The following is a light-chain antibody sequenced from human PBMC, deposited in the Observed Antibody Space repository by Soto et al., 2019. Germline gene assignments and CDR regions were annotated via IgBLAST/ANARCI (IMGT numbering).Light chain of an antibody. CDR3: QKYNAWRT. CDR1: QSIGSN. J-gene: IGKJ1*01. Sequence: EIVMTQSPATLSVSPGERATLSCRASQSIGSNLAWYQQKPGQVPRLLMYAASTRATGVPARFSGSGSGTGFTLTIGGLQSEDFAVYYCQKYNAWRTLGQGTKGEIK. CDR2: AAS. V-gene: IGKV3-15*01.